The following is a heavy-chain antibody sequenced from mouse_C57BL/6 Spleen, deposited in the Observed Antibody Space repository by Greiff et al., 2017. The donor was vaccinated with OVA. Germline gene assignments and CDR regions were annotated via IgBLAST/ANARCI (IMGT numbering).Heavy chain of an antibody. V-gene: IGHV1-52*01. D-gene: IGHD6-2*01. CDR1: GYTFTSYW. Sequence: QVHVKQPGAELVRPGSSVKLSCKASGYTFTSYWMHWVKQRPIQGLEWIGNIDPSDSETHYNQKFKDKATLTVDKSSSTAYMQLSSLTSEDSAVYYCAREGVSYWYFDVWGTGTTVTVSS. CDR3: AREGVSYWYFDV. CDR2: IDPSDSET. J-gene: IGHJ1*03.